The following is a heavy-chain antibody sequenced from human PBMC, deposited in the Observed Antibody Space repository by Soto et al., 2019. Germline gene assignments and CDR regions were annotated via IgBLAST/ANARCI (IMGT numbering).Heavy chain of an antibody. Sequence: PSETLSLTCTVSGASISRYYWSWIRQSPGKGLEWIGYMYNTGSTNHNPSLKSRVTISVDTSKNQFSLKLTSVTAADTAVYYCGRAHRDLQQLVHYYYSMDVWGQGTTVTVSS. CDR1: GASISRYY. J-gene: IGHJ6*02. CDR3: GRAHRDLQQLVHYYYSMDV. CDR2: MYNTGST. D-gene: IGHD6-13*01. V-gene: IGHV4-59*08.